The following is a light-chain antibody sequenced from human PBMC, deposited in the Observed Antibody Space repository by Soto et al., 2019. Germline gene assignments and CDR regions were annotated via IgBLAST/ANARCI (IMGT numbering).Light chain of an antibody. V-gene: IGLV2-14*01. J-gene: IGLJ2*01. Sequence: QSALTQPPSASGSPGQSLTISCTGSSGDIGDYNYVSWYQQHPGKAPRLIFYEVRNRPSGIPLRFSASKSGNTASLTISGLQAEDEAHYYCSSFTSKSTLIFGGGTKLTVL. CDR2: EVR. CDR1: SGDIGDYNY. CDR3: SSFTSKSTLI.